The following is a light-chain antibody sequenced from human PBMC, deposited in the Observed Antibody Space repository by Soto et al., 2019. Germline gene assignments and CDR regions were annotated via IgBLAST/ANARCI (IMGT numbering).Light chain of an antibody. V-gene: IGKV3-20*01. CDR3: RHYDSLPIT. Sequence: EIVLTQSPGTLSLSPGERATLACRASQSVSSSYLAWYQQKPGQPPRLLIYGASSRATGIPDRFSGSGSGTDFTLTISRLEPEDFAVFYCRHYDSLPITFGHGTRPEIK. CDR1: QSVSSSY. J-gene: IGKJ5*01. CDR2: GAS.